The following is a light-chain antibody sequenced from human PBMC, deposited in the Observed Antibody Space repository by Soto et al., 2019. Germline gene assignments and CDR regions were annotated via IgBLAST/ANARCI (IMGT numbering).Light chain of an antibody. CDR1: QSISSW. Sequence: DIQMTQSPSTLSASVGDRVTITCGASQSISSWLAWYQQKPGKAPKLLIFDASSLESGTPSRFRGRRSGTQFTLTINGLKTDDFANYYCQQYDNYKPLTFGGGTKVDIK. V-gene: IGKV1-5*01. CDR3: QQYDNYKPLT. J-gene: IGKJ4*01. CDR2: DAS.